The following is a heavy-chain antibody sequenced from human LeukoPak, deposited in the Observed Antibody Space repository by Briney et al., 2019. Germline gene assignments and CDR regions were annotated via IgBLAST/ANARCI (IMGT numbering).Heavy chain of an antibody. Sequence: GGSLRLSCSASGFTFSIYAIHWVRQAPGKGLEWVSGISGSGGSTYYADSVKGRFTISRNNSKNTLYLQMNSLRADDTAVYYCAKDVVGAINYFDYWGQGTLVTVSS. CDR2: ISGSGGST. CDR3: AKDVVGAINYFDY. CDR1: GFTFSIYA. J-gene: IGHJ4*02. D-gene: IGHD1-26*01. V-gene: IGHV3-23*01.